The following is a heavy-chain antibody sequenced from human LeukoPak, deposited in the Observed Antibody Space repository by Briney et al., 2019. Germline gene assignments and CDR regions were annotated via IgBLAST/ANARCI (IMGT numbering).Heavy chain of an antibody. J-gene: IGHJ4*02. CDR3: ARVDYDFWSGYYRRPQFDY. CDR2: IYSGGST. D-gene: IGHD3-3*01. CDR1: GFTVSSNY. V-gene: IGHV3-66*01. Sequence: PGGSLRLSCAASGFTVSSNYMSSVRQPPGKGLEWVSFIYSGGSTYYADSVKGRFTISRDNSKNTLYLQMNSLRAEDTAVYYCARVDYDFWSGYYRRPQFDYWGQGTLVTVSS.